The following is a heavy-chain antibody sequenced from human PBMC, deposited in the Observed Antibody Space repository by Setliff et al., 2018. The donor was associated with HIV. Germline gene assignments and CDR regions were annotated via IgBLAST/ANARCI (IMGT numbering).Heavy chain of an antibody. Sequence: CAASGFTFSNYAMSWVRQAPGKGLEWVSVISGSGDITYYRESVKGRLTVSRDNSNNTVYLQMNSLRAEDTAMYYCAKTQTVITVYGPFDSWGQGTPVTVSS. CDR3: AKTQTVITVYGPFDS. V-gene: IGHV3-23*01. J-gene: IGHJ4*02. D-gene: IGHD4-4*01. CDR2: ISGSGDIT. CDR1: GFTFSNYA.